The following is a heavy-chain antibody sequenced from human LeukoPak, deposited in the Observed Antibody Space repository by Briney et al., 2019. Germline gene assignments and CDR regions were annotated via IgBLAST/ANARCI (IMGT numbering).Heavy chain of an antibody. D-gene: IGHD6-19*01. J-gene: IGHJ4*02. CDR1: GFSFSSYG. CDR3: ARILDSAWGELGY. Sequence: QAGGSLRLSCAGSGFSFSSYGMHWVRQAPGKGLEWMAFIRSDGSNKYYADSVKGRFTISRDNSKNTLDLQMNSLRAEDTAVYYCARILDSAWGELGYWGQGTLVTVSS. V-gene: IGHV3-30*02. CDR2: IRSDGSNK.